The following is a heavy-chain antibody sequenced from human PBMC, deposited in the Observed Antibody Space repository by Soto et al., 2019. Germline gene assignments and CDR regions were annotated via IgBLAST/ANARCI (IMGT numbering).Heavy chain of an antibody. CDR1: GGSISSVGYY. CDR2: IYYSGST. CDR3: ARDASASFYSPYYYGMDV. D-gene: IGHD2-15*01. V-gene: IGHV4-31*03. J-gene: IGHJ6*02. Sequence: QVQLQEPGPGLVKPSQTLSLTCTVSGGSISSVGYYWSWIRQHPGKGLEWIGYIYYSGSTYYNPSLKSRVTISVDTSKNQFSLKLSSVTAADTAVYYCARDASASFYSPYYYGMDVWGQGTTVTVSS.